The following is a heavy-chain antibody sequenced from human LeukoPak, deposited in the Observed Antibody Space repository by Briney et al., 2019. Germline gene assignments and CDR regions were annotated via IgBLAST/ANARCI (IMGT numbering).Heavy chain of an antibody. J-gene: IGHJ3*02. CDR3: AKDGDGDSLLPTSQDGFDM. CDR2: ISVSTGRT. V-gene: IGHV3-23*01. D-gene: IGHD4-17*01. Sequence: PGGSLRLSCAASGFTFSTYAMSWVRQAPGKGLEWVSAISVSTGRTYYADSVKGRFTISRDNSKNTLYLQMNSLRAEDTAVYYCAKDGDGDSLLPTSQDGFDMWGQGTMVTVSS. CDR1: GFTFSTYA.